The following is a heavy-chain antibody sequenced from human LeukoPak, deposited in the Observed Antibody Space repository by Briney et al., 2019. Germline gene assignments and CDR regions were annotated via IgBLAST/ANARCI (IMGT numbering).Heavy chain of an antibody. CDR1: GGSFSGGY. D-gene: IGHD6-6*01. V-gene: IGHV4-34*01. CDR3: AGGGRGARLQS. J-gene: IGHJ4*02. Sequence: SETLSLTCAVYGGSFSGGYWRWLRQPPGKGGEWIGEINHSGGPSYNPSLKSRVTISADTSKNQFSLKVTSVTAADTAVYYCAGGGRGARLQSGGQGTPVTVSS. CDR2: INHSGGP.